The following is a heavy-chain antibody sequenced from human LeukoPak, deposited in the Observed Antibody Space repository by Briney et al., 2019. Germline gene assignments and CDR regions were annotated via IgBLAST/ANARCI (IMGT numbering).Heavy chain of an antibody. V-gene: IGHV3-15*01. CDR3: TTEVDLDAFDI. CDR2: IKSKTDGGTT. CDR1: GFTFSNAW. Sequence: GGSLRLSCAASGFTFSNAWMSWVRQAPGKGLEWVGRIKSKTDGGTTEYAAPVKGRFTISRDDSKNTLYLQMNSLKTEDTAVYYCTTEVDLDAFDIWGQGTMVTVSS. D-gene: IGHD2-15*01. J-gene: IGHJ3*02.